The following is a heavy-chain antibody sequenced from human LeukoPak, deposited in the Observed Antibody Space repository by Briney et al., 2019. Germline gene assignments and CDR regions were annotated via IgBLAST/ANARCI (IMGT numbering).Heavy chain of an antibody. Sequence: QSGGSLRLSCAASGFTFSSNYMSWVRQAPGKGLEWVSVIYSGGSTYYADSVKGRFTISRDNSKNTLYLQMNSLRAEDTAVYYCAREEYYYDSSGYYRWFDPWGQGTLVTVSS. J-gene: IGHJ5*02. D-gene: IGHD3-22*01. CDR1: GFTFSSNY. CDR3: AREEYYYDSSGYYRWFDP. CDR2: IYSGGST. V-gene: IGHV3-53*01.